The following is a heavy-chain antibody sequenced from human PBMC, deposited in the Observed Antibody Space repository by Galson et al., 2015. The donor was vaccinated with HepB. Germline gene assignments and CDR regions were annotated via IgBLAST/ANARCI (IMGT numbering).Heavy chain of an antibody. Sequence: SLRLSCAASGFTFSSYAMIWVRQAPGKGLEWVSFISGSGDSTYYADSVKGRFTISRDNSKNTLHLQLRSLGAEDTAVYYCVKEEFGSGGRRWGHWGQGTLVTVSS. CDR3: VKEEFGSGGRRWGH. J-gene: IGHJ4*02. V-gene: IGHV3-23*01. D-gene: IGHD3-10*01. CDR2: ISGSGDST. CDR1: GFTFSSYA.